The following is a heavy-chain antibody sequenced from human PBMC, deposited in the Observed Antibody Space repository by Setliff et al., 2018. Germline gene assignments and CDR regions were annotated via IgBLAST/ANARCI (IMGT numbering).Heavy chain of an antibody. CDR2: IYYTGST. V-gene: IGHV4-59*12. CDR3: ARDMGQPYYFES. D-gene: IGHD1-1*01. CDR1: GASIREYY. J-gene: IGHJ4*02. Sequence: PSETLSLTCIVSGASIREYYWSWVRQPPGKGLEWIGSIYYTGSTYYNPSLKSRVTMSVDTSKRQFSLKLGSATAADTAVYYCARDMGQPYYFESWGLGTLVTVSS.